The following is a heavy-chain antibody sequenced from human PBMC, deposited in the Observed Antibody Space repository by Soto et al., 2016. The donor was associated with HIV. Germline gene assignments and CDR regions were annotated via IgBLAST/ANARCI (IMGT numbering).Heavy chain of an antibody. Sequence: QVQLQESGPGLVKPSQTLSLTCSVSGGPISSGGYYWSWIRQHPGKGLEWIGNIYYSGTTYYNPSLKSRVTISVDTSKNQFSLKLRSVAAADTAVYYCARDVXGSGSSSPPFNXTTYGMDVWGQGTTVTVSS. J-gene: IGHJ6*02. CDR3: ARDVXGSGSSSPPFNXTTYGMDV. CDR1: GGPISSGGYY. CDR2: IYYSGTT. D-gene: IGHD3-10*01. V-gene: IGHV4-31*03.